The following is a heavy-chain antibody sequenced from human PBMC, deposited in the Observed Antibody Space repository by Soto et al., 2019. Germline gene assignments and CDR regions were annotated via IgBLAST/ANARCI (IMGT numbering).Heavy chain of an antibody. D-gene: IGHD4-17*01. CDR1: GGSINNHY. J-gene: IGHJ6*02. V-gene: IGHV4-59*11. CDR2: IYYTGST. CDR3: ARGLGTTVTTYAYYYYYGMDV. Sequence: PSETLSLTCTVSGGSINNHYWSWIRQPPGKGLEWIGYIYYTGSTNYNPSLKSRVTISVDTSKNQFSLNLTSLTAADTAIYYCARGLGTTVTTYAYYYYYGMDVWGQGTTVTVSS.